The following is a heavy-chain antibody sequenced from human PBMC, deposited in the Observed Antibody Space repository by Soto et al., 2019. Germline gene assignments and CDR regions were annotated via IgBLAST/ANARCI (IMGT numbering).Heavy chain of an antibody. J-gene: IGHJ4*02. CDR2: ISYDGSNK. CDR3: AKLSIAARTPFDY. CDR1: GFTFSSYG. Sequence: QVQLVESGGGVVQPGRSLRLSCAASGFTFSSYGMHWVRQAPGKGLEWVAVISYDGSNKYYADSVKGRFTISRDNSENTLYLQMNSLRAEDTAVYYCAKLSIAARTPFDYWGQGTLVTVSS. V-gene: IGHV3-30*18. D-gene: IGHD6-6*01.